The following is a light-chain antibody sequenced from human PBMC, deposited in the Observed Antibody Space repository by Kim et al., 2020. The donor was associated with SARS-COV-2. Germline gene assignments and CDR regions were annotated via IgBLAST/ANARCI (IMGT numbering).Light chain of an antibody. CDR2: TSN. J-gene: IGLJ1*01. V-gene: IGLV1-44*01. CDR1: SSNIGTNT. CDR3: GAWDDTLKGYV. Sequence: QSVLTQPPSASETPGQRVTISCSGSSSNIGTNTVNWYQQLPGTAPKLLIYTSNQRPSGVPDRFSGSKSGTSASLAISGLQSEDEGDYYCGAWDDTLKGYVFGTGTKVTVL.